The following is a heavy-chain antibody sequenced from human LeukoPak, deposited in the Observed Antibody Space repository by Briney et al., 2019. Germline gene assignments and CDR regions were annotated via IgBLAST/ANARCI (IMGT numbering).Heavy chain of an antibody. CDR2: INPSGGST. Sequence: ASVKVSCKASGYTFTSYYMHWVRQAPGQGLEWMGIINPSGGSTSYAQKFQGRVTMTRDTSTSTVYMELSSLRSEDTAVYYCATSNFIVGAEAYYFDYWGQGTLVTVSS. V-gene: IGHV1-46*01. CDR1: GYTFTSYY. J-gene: IGHJ4*02. D-gene: IGHD1-26*01. CDR3: ATSNFIVGAEAYYFDY.